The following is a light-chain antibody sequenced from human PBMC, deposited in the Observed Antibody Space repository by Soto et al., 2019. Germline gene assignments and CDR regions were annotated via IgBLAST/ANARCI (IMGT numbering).Light chain of an antibody. Sequence: QSVLTQSPSVSGAPRQSVNISCSGNNSNIGSNAVHWYQQLPGKAPKLLIYINDQRPSGVPGRFSASTSGTSASLAISGLQSDDEADYYCATWDDDLNAAVFGGGTQLTVL. J-gene: IGLJ7*01. CDR1: NSNIGSNA. CDR3: ATWDDDLNAAV. V-gene: IGLV1-36*01. CDR2: IND.